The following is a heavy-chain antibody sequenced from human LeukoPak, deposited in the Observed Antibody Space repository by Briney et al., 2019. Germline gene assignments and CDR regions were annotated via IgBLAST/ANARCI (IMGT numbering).Heavy chain of an antibody. J-gene: IGHJ5*02. D-gene: IGHD3-10*01. CDR3: ARHVWFGEHNGHENWFDP. Sequence: GGSLRLSCAASGFIVSQNYMSWVRQAPGKGLEWVSVIFRGDDTNYVDSVKGRFTIFRDNSKNTLYLQMNSLTAEDTAVYYCARHVWFGEHNGHENWFDPWGQGTLVIVSP. CDR1: GFIVSQNY. CDR2: IFRGDDT. V-gene: IGHV3-66*04.